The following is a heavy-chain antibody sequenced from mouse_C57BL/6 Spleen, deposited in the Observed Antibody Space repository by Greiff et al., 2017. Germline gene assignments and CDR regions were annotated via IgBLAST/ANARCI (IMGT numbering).Heavy chain of an antibody. J-gene: IGHJ2*01. D-gene: IGHD2-5*01. V-gene: IGHV1-7*01. CDR3: ARYSTPFDY. Sequence: QVQLKESGAELAKPGASVKLSCKASGYTFTSYWMHWVKQRPGQGLEWIGNINPSSGYTKYNQKFKDKATVTADKSSSTAYMQLSSLTYEEYAFYYCARYSTPFDYWGQGTTLTVSS. CDR1: GYTFTSYW. CDR2: INPSSGYT.